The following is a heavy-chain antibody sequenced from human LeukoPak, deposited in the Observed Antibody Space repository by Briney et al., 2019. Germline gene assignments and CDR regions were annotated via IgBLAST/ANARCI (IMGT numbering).Heavy chain of an antibody. CDR3: ARRSGATKGSGAFDI. D-gene: IGHD1-26*01. V-gene: IGHV3-53*01. Sequence: GGSLRLSCAASGFTVSSNYMSWVRQAPGKGLEWVSVIYSGGSTYYADSMKGRFTISRDNSKNTLYLQMNSLRAEDTAVYYCARRSGATKGSGAFDIWGQGTMVTVSS. CDR1: GFTVSSNY. J-gene: IGHJ3*02. CDR2: IYSGGST.